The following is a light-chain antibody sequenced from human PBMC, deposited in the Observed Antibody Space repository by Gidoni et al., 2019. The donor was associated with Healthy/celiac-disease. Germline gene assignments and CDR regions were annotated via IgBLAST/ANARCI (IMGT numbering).Light chain of an antibody. Sequence: QSVLTQPPSASGTPGQRVTISCSGSSYNLGSNYVYWYQQLPGTAPKLLIYRNNQRPSGVPDRFSGSKSGTSASLAISGLRSEDEADYYCAAWDDSLSGHVVFGGGTKLTVL. V-gene: IGLV1-47*01. CDR1: SYNLGSNY. J-gene: IGLJ2*01. CDR2: RNN. CDR3: AAWDDSLSGHVV.